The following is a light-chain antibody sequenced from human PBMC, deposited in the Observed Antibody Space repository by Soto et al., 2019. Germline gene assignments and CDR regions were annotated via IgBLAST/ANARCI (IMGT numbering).Light chain of an antibody. CDR3: PKSYTTPWT. Sequence: DIQMTHSPSTLSASVGDRGTITCLASQSISNYLNWYQQTPGRAPRLLIHAASTLQSGVPSRFSGSGSGTDFTLTISSLEPEDFATYFCPKSYTTPWTCGLGNKGAIK. CDR2: AAS. J-gene: IGKJ1*01. V-gene: IGKV1-39*01. CDR1: QSISNY.